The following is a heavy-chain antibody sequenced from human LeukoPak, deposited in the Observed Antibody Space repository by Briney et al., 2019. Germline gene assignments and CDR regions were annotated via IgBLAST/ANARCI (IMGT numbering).Heavy chain of an antibody. J-gene: IGHJ6*03. CDR3: TREITMVRGDYYYMDV. V-gene: IGHV3-49*04. D-gene: IGHD3-10*01. Sequence: GGSLRLSCAASGFTFNSYGMHWVRQAPGKGLEWVGFIRSKAYGGTTEYAASVKGRFTISRDDSKSIAYLQMNSLKTEDTAVYYCTREITMVRGDYYYMDVWGKGTTVTISS. CDR1: GFTFNSYG. CDR2: IRSKAYGGTT.